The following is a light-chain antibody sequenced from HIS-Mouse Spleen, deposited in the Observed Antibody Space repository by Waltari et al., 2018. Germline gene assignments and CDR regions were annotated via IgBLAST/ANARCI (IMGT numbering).Light chain of an antibody. CDR3: SSYTSSSTVV. CDR1: SSDVGGYNY. V-gene: IGLV2-14*03. Sequence: QSALTQPASVSGSPGQSIPISCPGTSSDVGGYNYVSWYQQHPGKAPKLMIYDVSNRPSGVSNRFSGLQAEDEADYYCSSYTSSSTVVFGGGTKLTVL. J-gene: IGLJ2*01. CDR2: DVS.